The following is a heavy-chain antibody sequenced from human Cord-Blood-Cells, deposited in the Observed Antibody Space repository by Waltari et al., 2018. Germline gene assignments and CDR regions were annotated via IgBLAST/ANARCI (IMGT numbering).Heavy chain of an antibody. CDR3: ARGDYGGNFDD. J-gene: IGHJ4*01. CDR1: GGSFSGYY. D-gene: IGHD4-17*01. Sequence: QVQLQQRGAGRLKTSETLSLTCAVYGGSFSGYYWSWIRHPPGKGLEWIGEIKHSGSTNYNPSLERRVTISVDTSKNQFSLKRSSVTAAATAVYYCARGDYGGNFDDWGHGTLVTGSS. CDR2: IKHSGST. V-gene: IGHV4-34*01.